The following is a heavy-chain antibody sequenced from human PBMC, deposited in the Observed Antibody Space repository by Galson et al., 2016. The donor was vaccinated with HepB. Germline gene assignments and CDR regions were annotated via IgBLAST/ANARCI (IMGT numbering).Heavy chain of an antibody. J-gene: IGHJ1*01. CDR1: GFTFSHYG. CDR2: IGYEETNI. Sequence: SVRLSCATSGFTFSHYGIHWVRQAPGQGLEWVAVIGYEETNISYTQYVRGRFTITRDNSKNTAYLQLNSLRSEDTALYYCARDPYAGSGNCFEHWGQGALVTVSS. CDR3: ARDPYAGSGNCFEH. V-gene: IGHV3-33*01. D-gene: IGHD4-23*01.